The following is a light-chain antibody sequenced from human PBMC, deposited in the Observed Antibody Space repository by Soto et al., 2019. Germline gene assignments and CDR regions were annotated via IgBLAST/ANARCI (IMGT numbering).Light chain of an antibody. CDR2: AAS. Sequence: DIQMTQSPSSLSASVGDRVTITCRASLYISNYLHWYQQKPGKAPKIVIYAASSLQSGVPPRFSGSGSGTDFTLTISSLQPDDFATYYCQQSYTIPVTFGQGTKVEIK. CDR1: LYISNY. J-gene: IGKJ1*01. V-gene: IGKV1-39*01. CDR3: QQSYTIPVT.